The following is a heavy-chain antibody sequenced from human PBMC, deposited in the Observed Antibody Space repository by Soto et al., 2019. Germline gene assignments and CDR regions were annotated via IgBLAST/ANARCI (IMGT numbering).Heavy chain of an antibody. CDR3: ARGVAVAGTGFDY. Sequence: SETLSLTCAVYGGSIWGYYWSWIRQPPGKGLEWIGEIYHSGSTNYNPSLKSRVTISVDKSKNQFSLKLSSVTAADTAVYYYARGVAVAGTGFDYWGQGTLVTVSS. CDR1: GGSIWGYY. D-gene: IGHD6-19*01. CDR2: IYHSGST. J-gene: IGHJ4*02. V-gene: IGHV4-34*01.